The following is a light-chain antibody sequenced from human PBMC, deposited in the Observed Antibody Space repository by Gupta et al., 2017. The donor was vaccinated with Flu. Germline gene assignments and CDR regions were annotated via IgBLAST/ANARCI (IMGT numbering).Light chain of an antibody. CDR2: DAS. CDR1: NDINNY. CDR3: QQYDTLPLT. V-gene: IGKV1-33*01. J-gene: IGKJ4*02. Sequence: GARVTSTWQASNDINNYLNWFQQKPGQAPKLLIYDASTWQTGVPSRFSGSGSGTDFTFTISSLQPDDIATYYCQQYDTLPLTFGGGTKVEIK.